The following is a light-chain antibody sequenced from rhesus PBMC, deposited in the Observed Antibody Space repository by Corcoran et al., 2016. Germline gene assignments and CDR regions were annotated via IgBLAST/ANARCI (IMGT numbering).Light chain of an antibody. CDR3: QQYDSSPYN. J-gene: IGKJ2*01. CDR1: QSISNW. CDR2: KAS. Sequence: DIQMTQSPSSLSASVGDTVTITCRASQSISNWLAWYQQKPGKAPKVLLYKASSLQSGVPSRFSGSGSGTDFTLTISSLQSEDFATYYCQQYDSSPYNFGQGTKVEIK. V-gene: IGKV1-22*01.